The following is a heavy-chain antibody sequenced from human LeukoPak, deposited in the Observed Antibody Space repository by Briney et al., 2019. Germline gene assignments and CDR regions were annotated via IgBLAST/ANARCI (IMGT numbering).Heavy chain of an antibody. CDR3: ARDSQYYDILTGYYTTYYYYGMDV. V-gene: IGHV3-21*01. CDR1: GFTFSSYS. CDR2: ISSSSSYI. D-gene: IGHD3-9*01. Sequence: GGSLRLSCAASGFTFSSYSMNWVRQAPGKGLEWVSSISSSSSYIYYADSVKGRFTISRDNAKNSLYLQMNSLRAENTAVYYCARDSQYYDILTGYYTTYYYYGMDVWGQGTTVTVSS. J-gene: IGHJ6*02.